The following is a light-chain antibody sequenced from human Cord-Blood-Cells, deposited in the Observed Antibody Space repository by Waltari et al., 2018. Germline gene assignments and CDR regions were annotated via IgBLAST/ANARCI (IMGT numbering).Light chain of an antibody. V-gene: IGKV3-11*01. J-gene: IGKJ3*01. CDR1: QSVSNY. Sequence: ENVLTQSPATLSLPTGEGATLSRRPSQSVSNYFTWYQQKPGQAPRPLIGESPNRATGIPTGFSGSGAGTDFTLTISSLEPADFAVYYCQQRSNWPTFGPGTKVDIK. CDR3: QQRSNWPT. CDR2: ESP.